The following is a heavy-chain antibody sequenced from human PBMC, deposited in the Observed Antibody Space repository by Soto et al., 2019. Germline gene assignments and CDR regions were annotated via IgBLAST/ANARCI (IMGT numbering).Heavy chain of an antibody. J-gene: IGHJ6*02. D-gene: IGHD6-6*01. CDR2: IIPIFGTA. CDR1: GGTFSSYA. V-gene: IGHV1-69*05. Sequence: ASVKVSCKASGGTFSSYASSWVRQAPGQGLEWMGGIIPIFGTANYAQKFQGRVTMTTDTSTSTAYMELRSLRSDDTAVYYCATDPPKYSSSSGGMDVWGQGTKVTVSS. CDR3: ATDPPKYSSSSGGMDV.